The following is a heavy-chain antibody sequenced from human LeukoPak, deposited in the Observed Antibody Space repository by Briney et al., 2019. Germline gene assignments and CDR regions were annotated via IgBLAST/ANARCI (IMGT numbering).Heavy chain of an antibody. CDR3: ARDKGSSWYYFDY. V-gene: IGHV4-59*01. J-gene: IGHJ4*02. CDR1: GGSISSYY. Sequence: ASETLSLTCTVSGGSISSYYWSWIRQPPGKGLEWIGYIYYSGSTNYNPSLKSRVTISVDTSKNQFSLKLSSVAAADTAVYYCARDKGSSWYYFDYWGQGTLVTVSS. D-gene: IGHD6-13*01. CDR2: IYYSGST.